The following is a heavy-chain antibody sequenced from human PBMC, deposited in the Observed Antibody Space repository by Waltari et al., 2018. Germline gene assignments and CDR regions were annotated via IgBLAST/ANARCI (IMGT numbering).Heavy chain of an antibody. CDR3: VRAFGLLNAFDI. CDR1: GFTFTDYY. J-gene: IGHJ3*02. Sequence: QVQLVESGGGLVKPGGSLRLSCAASGFTFTDYYISCIRQAPGKGLEWVSYISSSGSTIYYADSVKGRFTISRDNAKNSLYLQMNSLRAEDTAVYYCVRAFGLLNAFDIWGQGTMVTVSS. D-gene: IGHD1-26*01. V-gene: IGHV3-11*01. CDR2: ISSSGSTI.